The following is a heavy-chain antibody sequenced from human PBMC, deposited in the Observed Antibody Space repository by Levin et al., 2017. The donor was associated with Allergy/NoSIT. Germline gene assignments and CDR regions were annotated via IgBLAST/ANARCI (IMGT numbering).Heavy chain of an antibody. Sequence: GESLKISCAASGFTVSSNYMSWVRQAPGKGLEWVSVIYSGGSTYYADSVKGRFTISRDNSKNTLYLQMNSLRAEDTAVYYCARWGQYGDYGYYWGQGTLVTVSS. D-gene: IGHD4-17*01. CDR3: ARWGQYGDYGYY. CDR2: IYSGGST. V-gene: IGHV3-53*01. CDR1: GFTVSSNY. J-gene: IGHJ4*02.